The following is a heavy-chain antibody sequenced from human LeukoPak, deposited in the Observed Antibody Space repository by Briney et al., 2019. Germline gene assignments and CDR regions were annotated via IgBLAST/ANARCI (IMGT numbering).Heavy chain of an antibody. CDR3: ALNHYDFWSGYDDAFDI. J-gene: IGHJ3*02. D-gene: IGHD3-3*01. Sequence: ASVKVSCKASGYTFTSYDINWVRQATGQGLEWMGWMNPNSGNTGYAQKFQGRVTITRNTSISTAYMELSSLRSEDTAVYYCALNHYDFWSGYDDAFDIWGQGTMVTVSS. V-gene: IGHV1-8*03. CDR1: GYTFTSYD. CDR2: MNPNSGNT.